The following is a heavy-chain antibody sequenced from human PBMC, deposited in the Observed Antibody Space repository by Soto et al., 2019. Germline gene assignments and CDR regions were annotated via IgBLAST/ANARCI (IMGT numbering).Heavy chain of an antibody. V-gene: IGHV4-31*03. CDR3: ARVEGSSYYFRDDC. CDR2: IYYSGSS. J-gene: IGHJ4*01. D-gene: IGHD1-26*01. Sequence: SETLSLTCTVSGGSISSGSYHWSWIRQHPGKGLEWIGNIYYSGSSYYNPSLKSRATISIDTSKDQFSLRLGSVTAADTAVYFWARVEGSSYYFRDDCWSRGTLVTVSS. CDR1: GGSISSGSYH.